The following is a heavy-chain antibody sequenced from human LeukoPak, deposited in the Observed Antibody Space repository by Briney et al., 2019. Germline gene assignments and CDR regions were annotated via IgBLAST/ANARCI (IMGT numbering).Heavy chain of an antibody. CDR1: GYTFTSYG. Sequence: ASVKVSCKASGYTFTSYGISWVRQAPGQGLEWMGWISAYNGNTNYAQKLQGRVTMTTDTSTSTAYMELRSLRSDDTAVYYCARVESYGDYDYWYFDLWGRGTLVTVSS. CDR2: ISAYNGNT. J-gene: IGHJ2*01. CDR3: ARVESYGDYDYWYFDL. V-gene: IGHV1-18*01. D-gene: IGHD4-17*01.